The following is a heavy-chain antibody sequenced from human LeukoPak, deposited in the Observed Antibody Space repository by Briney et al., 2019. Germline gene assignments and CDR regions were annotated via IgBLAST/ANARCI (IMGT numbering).Heavy chain of an antibody. CDR1: GFTFSSYW. J-gene: IGHJ6*02. CDR3: ARRRSFDWFADVYGMDV. Sequence: GGSLRLSCAASGFTFSSYWMSWVRQAPGKGLEWMANIKQDGSEKYYVDSVKGRFTISRDNAKNSLYLQMNSLRAEDTAVYYCARRRSFDWFADVYGMDVWGQGTTVTVSS. CDR2: IKQDGSEK. D-gene: IGHD3-9*01. V-gene: IGHV3-7*01.